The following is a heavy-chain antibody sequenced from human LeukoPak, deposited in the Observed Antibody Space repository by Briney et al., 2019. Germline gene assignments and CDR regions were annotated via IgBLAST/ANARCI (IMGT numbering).Heavy chain of an antibody. Sequence: GGSLRLYCAASGFTFSSYAMSWGRQAPGKGLEWVSAISGSGGSTYYADSVKGRFTISRDNSKNTLYLQMNSLRAEDTAVYYCAKPLWFGSPGYWGQGTLVTVSS. D-gene: IGHD3-10*01. J-gene: IGHJ4*02. CDR1: GFTFSSYA. CDR3: AKPLWFGSPGY. CDR2: ISGSGGST. V-gene: IGHV3-23*01.